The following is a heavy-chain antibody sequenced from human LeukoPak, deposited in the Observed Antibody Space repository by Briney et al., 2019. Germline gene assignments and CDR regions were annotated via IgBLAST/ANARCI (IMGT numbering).Heavy chain of an antibody. CDR2: ISSNGGST. J-gene: IGHJ3*02. Sequence: PGGSLRPSCAASEFTFSSYAMHWVRQAPGKGLEYVSAISSNGGSTYYANSVKGRFTISRDNSKNTLYLQMGSLRAEDMAVYYCAKGGGGSAFDIWGRGTMVTVSS. CDR1: EFTFSSYA. D-gene: IGHD3-10*01. V-gene: IGHV3-64*01. CDR3: AKGGGGSAFDI.